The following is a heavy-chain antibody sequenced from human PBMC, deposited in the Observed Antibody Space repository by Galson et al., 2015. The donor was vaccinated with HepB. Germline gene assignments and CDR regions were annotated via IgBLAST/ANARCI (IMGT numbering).Heavy chain of an antibody. Sequence: SLRLSCAASGFTFSSYAMHWVRQAPGKGLEWVAVISYDGSNKYYADSVKGRFTISRDNSKNTLYLQMNSLRAEDTAVYYCARAAYCSGGSCYSDYYYYGMDVWGQGTTVTVSS. CDR3: ARAAYCSGGSCYSDYYYYGMDV. D-gene: IGHD2-15*01. CDR2: ISYDGSNK. CDR1: GFTFSSYA. J-gene: IGHJ6*02. V-gene: IGHV3-30-3*01.